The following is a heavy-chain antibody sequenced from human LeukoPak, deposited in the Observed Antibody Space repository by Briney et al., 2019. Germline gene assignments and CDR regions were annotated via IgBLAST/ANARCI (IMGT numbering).Heavy chain of an antibody. Sequence: PGGSLRLSCAASGFTFNNYAMSWVRQAPGKGLEWVSAISGSGGSTYYADSVKGRFTISRDNSKNTLYLQMNSLRAEDTAVYYCAKGQVAVAGTGGDYWGQGTLVTVSS. J-gene: IGHJ4*02. CDR1: GFTFNNYA. CDR3: AKGQVAVAGTGGDY. V-gene: IGHV3-23*01. D-gene: IGHD6-19*01. CDR2: ISGSGGST.